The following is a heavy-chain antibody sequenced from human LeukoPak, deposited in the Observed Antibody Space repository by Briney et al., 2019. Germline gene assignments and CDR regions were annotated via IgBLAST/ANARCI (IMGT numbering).Heavy chain of an antibody. CDR1: GFSFNDYY. V-gene: IGHV3-11*04. CDR3: AREVFTFGGVIAPPASLDY. Sequence: AGGSLRLSCAASGFSFNDYYMSWIRRAPGKGLEWVSYISSSSSTIYYADSVKGRFTISRDNAKNSLYLQMNSLRAEDTAVYYCAREVFTFGGVIAPPASLDYWGQGTLVTVSS. CDR2: ISSSSSTI. J-gene: IGHJ4*02. D-gene: IGHD3-16*02.